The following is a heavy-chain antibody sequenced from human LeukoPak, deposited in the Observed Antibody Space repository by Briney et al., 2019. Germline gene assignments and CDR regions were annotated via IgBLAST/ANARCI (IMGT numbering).Heavy chain of an antibody. CDR3: AGDSHSGSYYRLDY. CDR2: IYSGGST. J-gene: IGHJ4*02. Sequence: QPGGSLRLSCAASGFIVSSNYMSWVRQAPGKGLEWVAVIYSGGSTYYADSVKGRFTISRDSSKNTLYLQMNSLRAEDTAVYYCAGDSHSGSYYRLDYWGQGTLVTVSS. CDR1: GFIVSSNY. D-gene: IGHD1-26*01. V-gene: IGHV3-53*01.